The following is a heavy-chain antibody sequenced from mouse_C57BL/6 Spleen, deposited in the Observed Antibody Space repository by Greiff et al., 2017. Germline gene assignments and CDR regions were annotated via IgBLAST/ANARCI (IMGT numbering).Heavy chain of an antibody. Sequence: QVQLQQSGAELARPGASVKLSCKASGYTFTSYGISWVKQRTGQGLEWIGEIYPRSGNTYYNEKFKGKATLTADKSSSTAYMELRSLTSEDSAVYFCARKIHITTVVATDYFDYWGQGTTLTVSS. D-gene: IGHD1-1*01. CDR1: GYTFTSYG. CDR3: ARKIHITTVVATDYFDY. CDR2: IYPRSGNT. V-gene: IGHV1-81*01. J-gene: IGHJ2*01.